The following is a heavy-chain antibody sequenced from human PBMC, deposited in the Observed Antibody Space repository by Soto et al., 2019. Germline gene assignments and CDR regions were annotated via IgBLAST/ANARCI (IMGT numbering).Heavy chain of an antibody. Sequence: EVQLVQSGAEVKKPGESLRISCKGSGYSFTNYWISWVRQMPGKGLAWMGSIDPSDSYTTYSPSFQGHVTISADRSISTASLQWSSLKASDTAMYYCARHAVTATLTGGLDVWGQGTTVTVSS. V-gene: IGHV5-10-1*01. D-gene: IGHD2-21*02. CDR2: IDPSDSYT. J-gene: IGHJ6*02. CDR3: ARHAVTATLTGGLDV. CDR1: GYSFTNYW.